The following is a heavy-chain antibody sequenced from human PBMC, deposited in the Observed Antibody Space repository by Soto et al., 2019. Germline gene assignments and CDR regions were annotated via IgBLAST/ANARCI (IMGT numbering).Heavy chain of an antibody. CDR3: ARDRVLRFLEWLLETENYYYYGMDV. V-gene: IGHV3-48*02. Sequence: EVQLVESGGGLVQPGGSLRLSCAASGFTFSSYSMNWVRQAPGKGLEWVSYISSSSSTIYYADSVKGRFTISRDNAKNSLYLQMNSLRDEDTAVYYCARDRVLRFLEWLLETENYYYYGMDVWGQGTTVTVSS. CDR2: ISSSSSTI. CDR1: GFTFSSYS. D-gene: IGHD3-3*01. J-gene: IGHJ6*02.